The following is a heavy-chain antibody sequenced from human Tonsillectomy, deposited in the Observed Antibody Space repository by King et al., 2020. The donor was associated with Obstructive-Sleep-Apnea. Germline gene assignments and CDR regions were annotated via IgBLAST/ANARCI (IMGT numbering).Heavy chain of an antibody. CDR2: ISGSGGST. CDR3: AKDCTFYYHDSTGCRLGY. Sequence: EVQLVESGGGSVQPGGSLRLSCAASGFTFSSYAMNWLRQAPGKGLEWVSSISGSGGSTYYADSVKGRFTISRDNSKNTLYLQMNSLGAEDTAVYYCAKDCTFYYHDSTGCRLGYWGQGTLVTVSS. V-gene: IGHV3-23*04. D-gene: IGHD3-22*01. J-gene: IGHJ4*02. CDR1: GFTFSSYA.